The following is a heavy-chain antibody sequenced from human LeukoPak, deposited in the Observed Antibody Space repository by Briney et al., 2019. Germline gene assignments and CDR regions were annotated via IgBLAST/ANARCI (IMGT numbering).Heavy chain of an antibody. CDR2: TYYRSKWYN. D-gene: IGHD6-13*01. CDR1: GDSVSSTSAG. CDR3: ARDSSWSWGWYYFDY. Sequence: SQTLSLTCDISGDSVSSTSAGWSWIRQSPSRGLEWLGRTYYRSKWYNDYAVSVKSRITINPDTSKNQFSLQLNSVTPEDTAVYYCARDSSWSWGWYYFDYWGQGTLVTVSS. J-gene: IGHJ4*02. V-gene: IGHV6-1*01.